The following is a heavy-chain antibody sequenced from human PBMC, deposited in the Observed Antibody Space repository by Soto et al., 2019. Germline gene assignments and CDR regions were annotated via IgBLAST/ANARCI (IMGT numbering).Heavy chain of an antibody. CDR2: ISTSAGNT. Sequence: GGSLRLSCAASEFTFSSYAMTWVRLAPGKGLEWVSSISTSAGNTYYADSVKGRFTISRDDSKNTLYLQMNSLRADDTAIYYCAKSGSHSYFDYWGQGTLVTVSS. V-gene: IGHV3-23*01. CDR1: EFTFSSYA. D-gene: IGHD1-26*01. CDR3: AKSGSHSYFDY. J-gene: IGHJ4*02.